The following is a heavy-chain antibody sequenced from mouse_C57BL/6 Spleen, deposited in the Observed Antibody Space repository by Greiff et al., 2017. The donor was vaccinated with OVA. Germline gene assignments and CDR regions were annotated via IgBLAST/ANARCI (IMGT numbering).Heavy chain of an antibody. CDR1: GYTFTDYE. D-gene: IGHD2-12*01. CDR3: TRSLLYNYFDY. CDR2: IDPETGGT. V-gene: IGHV1-15*01. Sequence: QVQLKQSGAELVRPGASVTLSCKASGYTFTDYEMHWVKQTPVHGLEWIGAIDPETGGTAFNQKFKGKAILTADKSSSTAYMELRSLTSEDSAVYYCTRSLLYNYFDYWGQGTTLTVSS. J-gene: IGHJ2*01.